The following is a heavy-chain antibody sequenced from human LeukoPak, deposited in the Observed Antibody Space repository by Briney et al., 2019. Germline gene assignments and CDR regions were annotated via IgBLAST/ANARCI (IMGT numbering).Heavy chain of an antibody. CDR3: AGGRGGYFPFDP. CDR1: GYTFTSYD. J-gene: IGHJ5*02. CDR2: MNPNSGNT. D-gene: IGHD2-2*03. V-gene: IGHV1-8*01. Sequence: ASVKVSCKASGYTFTSYDINWVRQATGQGLEWMGWMNPNSGNTGYAQKFQGRVTMTRNTSISTAYMELSSLRSEDTAVYYCAGGRGGYFPFDPWGQGTLVTVSS.